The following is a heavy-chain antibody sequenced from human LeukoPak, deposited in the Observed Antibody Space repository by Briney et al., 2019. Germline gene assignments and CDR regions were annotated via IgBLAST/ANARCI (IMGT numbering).Heavy chain of an antibody. V-gene: IGHV4-39*07. Sequence: WETLSLTCTVSGGSICSSSYYWGWIRQPPGKGLEWVGRIYHSGSTYYNPSLKSRVTISVNTSKNQFSLELSSVTAADTAVYYCPRVSRPSGFDRWGQGTLVTVSS. CDR3: PRVSRPSGFDR. CDR1: GGSICSSSYY. J-gene: IGHJ5*02. D-gene: IGHD3-10*01. CDR2: IYHSGST.